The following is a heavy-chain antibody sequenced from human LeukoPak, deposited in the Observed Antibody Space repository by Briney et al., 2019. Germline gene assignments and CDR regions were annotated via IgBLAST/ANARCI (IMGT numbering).Heavy chain of an antibody. J-gene: IGHJ4*02. D-gene: IGHD6-6*01. CDR3: ARGRGYSSSSRGNFDY. CDR1: GGSISGSSYY. CDR2: IYYSGST. Sequence: SETLSLTCTVSGGSISGSSYYWGWIRQPPGKGLEWIGSIYYSGSTYHNPSLKSRVTISVDTSKNQFSLKLNSVTATDTAVYYCARGRGYSSSSRGNFDYWGQGILVAVSS. V-gene: IGHV4-39*02.